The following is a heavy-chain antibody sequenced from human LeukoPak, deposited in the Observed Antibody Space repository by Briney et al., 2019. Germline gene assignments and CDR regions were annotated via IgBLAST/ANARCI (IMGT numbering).Heavy chain of an antibody. CDR3: ARKGSAYYEFWSGFSPFDY. Sequence: ASVKVSCKASGYTFTGYYMHWVRQAPGQGLEWMGWINPNSGGTNYAQKFQGRVTMTRDTSISTAYMELSRLRSDDTAVYYWARKGSAYYEFWSGFSPFDYWGQGTLVTVSS. D-gene: IGHD3-3*01. CDR2: INPNSGGT. V-gene: IGHV1-2*02. J-gene: IGHJ4*02. CDR1: GYTFTGYY.